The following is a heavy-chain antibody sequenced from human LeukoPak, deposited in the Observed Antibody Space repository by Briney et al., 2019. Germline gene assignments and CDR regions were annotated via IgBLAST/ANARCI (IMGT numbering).Heavy chain of an antibody. CDR1: GFTFSNAW. D-gene: IGHD6-19*01. CDR3: TTDPQQWLVPLDY. Sequence: PGGSLRLSRAASGFTFSNAWMSWVRQAPGKGLEWVGRIKSKTDGGTTDYAAPVKGRFTISRDDSKNTLYLQMNSLKTEDTAVYYCTTDPQQWLVPLDYWGQGTLVTVSS. V-gene: IGHV3-15*01. CDR2: IKSKTDGGTT. J-gene: IGHJ4*02.